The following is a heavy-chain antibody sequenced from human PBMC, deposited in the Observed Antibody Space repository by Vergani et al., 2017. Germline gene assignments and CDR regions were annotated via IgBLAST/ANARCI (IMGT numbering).Heavy chain of an antibody. CDR1: GFTFDDYG. V-gene: IGHV3-20*01. D-gene: IGHD3-3*01. J-gene: IGHJ6*02. CDR3: ARDREFWSGYKGMDV. Sequence: EVQLVESGGGVVRPGGSLRLSCAASGFTFDDYGMSWVRQAPGKGLEWVSGINWNGGSTGYADYVKGLFTISRDNAKNSLYLQMNSLRAEATALYHCARDREFWSGYKGMDVWGQGTTVTVSS. CDR2: INWNGGST.